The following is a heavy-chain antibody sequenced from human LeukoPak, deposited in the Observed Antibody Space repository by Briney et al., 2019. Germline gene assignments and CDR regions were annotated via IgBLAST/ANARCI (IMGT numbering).Heavy chain of an antibody. V-gene: IGHV4-59*01. CDR2: IYYTGST. D-gene: IGHD1-1*01. Sequence: PSETLSLTCTVSGGSISGYYWSWIRQPPGKGLEWIAFIYYTGSTNYNPPLKSRVTISVDTSKKQFSLKLTSVTATDTAVYYCARGGTGKANWFDPWGQGTLVTVSS. CDR1: GGSISGYY. J-gene: IGHJ5*02. CDR3: ARGGTGKANWFDP.